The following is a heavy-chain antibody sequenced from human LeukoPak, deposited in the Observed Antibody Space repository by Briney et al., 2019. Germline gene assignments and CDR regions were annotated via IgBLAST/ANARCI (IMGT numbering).Heavy chain of an antibody. CDR3: ARILTTVTTEGDY. CDR2: INHSGKT. D-gene: IGHD4-17*01. CDR1: GGSFSGYF. V-gene: IGHV4-34*01. J-gene: IGHJ4*02. Sequence: PSETLSLSCAVYGGSFSGYFWNWIRQPPGKGLEWIGEINHSGKTYYNPSLQSRVTLSVDTSTKQFSLKLSSVTAADTAVYFCARILTTVTTEGDYWGQGTLVTVSS.